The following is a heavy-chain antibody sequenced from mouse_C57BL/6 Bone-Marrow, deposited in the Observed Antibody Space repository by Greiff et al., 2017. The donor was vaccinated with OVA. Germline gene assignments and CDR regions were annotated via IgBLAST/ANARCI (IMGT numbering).Heavy chain of an antibody. J-gene: IGHJ3*01. Sequence: EVHLVESGGGLVQPGASLKLSCESNEYAFPSYDMSWVSKTPEKRLELVAAINRDGGSTYYPDTMESRFIISRDNTTNTLYLQMSRLRSEDTAVCYCERQLRHTWFAYWGQGTLVTVSA. V-gene: IGHV5-2*01. D-gene: IGHD3-2*02. CDR2: INRDGGST. CDR3: ERQLRHTWFAY. CDR1: EYAFPSYD.